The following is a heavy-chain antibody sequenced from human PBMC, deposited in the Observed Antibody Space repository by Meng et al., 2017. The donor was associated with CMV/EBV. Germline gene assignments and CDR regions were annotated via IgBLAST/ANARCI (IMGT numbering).Heavy chain of an antibody. J-gene: IGHJ6*02. V-gene: IGHV1-69*10. CDR1: GGTFSSYA. CDR2: IIPILGIA. Sequence: SVKVSCKASGGTFSSYAISWVRQAPGQGLEWMGGIIPILGIANYAQKFQGRVTIAADKSTSTAYMELSSLRSEDTAVYYCASAGDITGTGRDYYYYYGMDVWGQGTTVTVSS. D-gene: IGHD1-7*01. CDR3: ASAGDITGTGRDYYYYYGMDV.